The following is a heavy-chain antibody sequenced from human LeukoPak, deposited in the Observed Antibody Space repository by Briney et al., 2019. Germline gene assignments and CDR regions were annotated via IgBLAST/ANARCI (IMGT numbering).Heavy chain of an antibody. D-gene: IGHD2-15*01. CDR2: IYYTGST. J-gene: IGHJ6*02. CDR3: AKEREYRSSGSCHYDLDV. Sequence: SETLSLTCTVSGDSMKSYYWTWIRQPPGKGLEWIGYIYYTGSTNYNPSLKSRATISVDTSKHQFSLKLSSVTAADTAVYYCAKEREYRSSGSCHYDLDVWGQGTTVTVSS. CDR1: GDSMKSYY. V-gene: IGHV4-59*01.